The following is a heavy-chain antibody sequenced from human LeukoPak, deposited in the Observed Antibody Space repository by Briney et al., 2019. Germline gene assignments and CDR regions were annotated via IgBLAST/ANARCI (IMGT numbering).Heavy chain of an antibody. D-gene: IGHD4-11*01. CDR3: ASRPVTEGYGMDV. CDR1: GGAFSSYA. V-gene: IGHV1-69*04. CDR2: IIPILGIA. J-gene: IGHJ6*02. Sequence: SVKVSCKASGGAFSSYAISWVRQAPGQGLEWMGRIIPILGIANYAQKFQGRVTITADKSTSTAYMELSSLRSEDTAVYYCASRPVTEGYGMDVWGQGTTVTVSS.